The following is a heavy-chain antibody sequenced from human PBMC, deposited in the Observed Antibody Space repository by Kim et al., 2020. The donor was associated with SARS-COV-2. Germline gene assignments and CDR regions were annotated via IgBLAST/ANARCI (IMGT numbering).Heavy chain of an antibody. D-gene: IGHD6-19*01. V-gene: IGHV3-23*01. CDR3: AKGSHSSAYYFDY. Sequence: YDDSGKGRFTISRDNSTTTRYLQMNSLRAEDTAVYYCAKGSHSSAYYFDYWGQGTLVTVSS. J-gene: IGHJ4*02.